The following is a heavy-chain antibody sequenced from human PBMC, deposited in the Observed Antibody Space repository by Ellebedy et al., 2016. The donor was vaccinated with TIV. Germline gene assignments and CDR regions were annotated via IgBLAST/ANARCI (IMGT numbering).Heavy chain of an antibody. V-gene: IGHV3-49*04. CDR3: TRDLTTLAAAGTGIYYYTMDV. D-gene: IGHD6-13*01. Sequence: GESLKISXTASGFTFGDYAMSWARQAPGKGLEWVSFIRSKAYGGTTEYAASVKGRFTISRDDSKSIAYLQMNSLKAEDTAVYYCTRDLTTLAAAGTGIYYYTMDVWGQGTTVTVSS. J-gene: IGHJ6*02. CDR1: GFTFGDYA. CDR2: IRSKAYGGTT.